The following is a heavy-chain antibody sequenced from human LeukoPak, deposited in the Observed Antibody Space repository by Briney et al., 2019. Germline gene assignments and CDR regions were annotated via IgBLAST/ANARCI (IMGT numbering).Heavy chain of an antibody. CDR1: GGSISSYY. D-gene: IGHD3-10*01. V-gene: IGHV4-59*01. Sequence: SETLSLTCTVSGGSISSYYWGWIRQPPGKGLEWIGYIYYSGSTNYNPSLKSRATISVDTSKNQFSLKLSAVTAADTAIYYCARYPGLEGTGSRGAFDYWGQGTLVTVSS. J-gene: IGHJ4*02. CDR2: IYYSGST. CDR3: ARYPGLEGTGSRGAFDY.